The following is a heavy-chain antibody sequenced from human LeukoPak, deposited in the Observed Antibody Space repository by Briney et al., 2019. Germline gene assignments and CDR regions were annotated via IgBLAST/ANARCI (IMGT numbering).Heavy chain of an antibody. CDR3: ARTSVYGGNGGDY. J-gene: IGHJ4*02. CDR1: GYTFTSYD. CDR2: MNPNSGNT. V-gene: IGHV1-8*01. D-gene: IGHD4-23*01. Sequence: ASVKVYCKAPGYTFTSYDINWVRQATGQGLEWMGWMNPNSGNTGYAQKFQGRVTMTRNTSISTAYMELSSLRSEDTAVYYCARTSVYGGNGGDYWGQGTLVTVSS.